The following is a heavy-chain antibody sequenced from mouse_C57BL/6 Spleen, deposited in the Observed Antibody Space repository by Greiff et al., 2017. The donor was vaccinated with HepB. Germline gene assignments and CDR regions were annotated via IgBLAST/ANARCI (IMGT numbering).Heavy chain of an antibody. CDR2: IYPGSGST. CDR1: GYTFTSYW. Sequence: QVHVKQPGAELVKPGASVKMSCKASGYTFTSYWITWVKQRPGQGLEWIGDIYPGSGSTNYNEKFKSKATLTVDTSSSTAYMQLSSLTSEDSAVYYCARGPDWEFAYWGQGTLVTVSA. D-gene: IGHD4-1*01. CDR3: ARGPDWEFAY. J-gene: IGHJ3*01. V-gene: IGHV1-55*01.